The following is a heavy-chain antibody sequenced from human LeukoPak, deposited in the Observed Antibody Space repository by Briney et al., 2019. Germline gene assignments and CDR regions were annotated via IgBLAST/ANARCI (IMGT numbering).Heavy chain of an antibody. Sequence: SETLSFTCTVSGGSISSYYWSWIRQPPGKGLEWIGYIYYSGSTSYNPSLKSRVTISVDTSKNQFSLNLSSVTATDTAVYYCVRQEGGSGWYYFEYWGQGTLVTVSS. CDR2: IYYSGST. CDR3: VRQEGGSGWYYFEY. D-gene: IGHD6-13*01. V-gene: IGHV4-59*08. J-gene: IGHJ4*02. CDR1: GGSISSYY.